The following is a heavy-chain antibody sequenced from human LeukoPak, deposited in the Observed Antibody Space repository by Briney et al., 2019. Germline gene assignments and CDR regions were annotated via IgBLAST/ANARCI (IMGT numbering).Heavy chain of an antibody. CDR3: AKDSNDFWSGYYPLDY. Sequence: GGSLRLSCAASGFTFSSYAMSWVRQAPGKGLEWVSAISGSGGSTYYADSVKGRFTISRDNSKNTLYLQMNSLRAEDTAVYYCAKDSNDFWSGYYPLDYWGQGTLVTVSS. CDR1: GFTFSSYA. D-gene: IGHD3-3*01. V-gene: IGHV3-23*01. J-gene: IGHJ4*02. CDR2: ISGSGGST.